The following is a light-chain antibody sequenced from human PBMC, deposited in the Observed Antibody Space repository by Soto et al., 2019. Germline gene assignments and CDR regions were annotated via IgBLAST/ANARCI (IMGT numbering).Light chain of an antibody. V-gene: IGKV3-20*01. CDR3: HQYGSSPQT. Sequence: EIVLTQSPATLSVSPGETASLSCRASQSAGNFLAWYQQKPGQAPSLLIYGASSRATGIPDRFSGSGSGTEFTLTVDRLEPEDFAVYYCHQYGSSPQTFGRGTKVDIK. CDR2: GAS. J-gene: IGKJ1*01. CDR1: QSAGNF.